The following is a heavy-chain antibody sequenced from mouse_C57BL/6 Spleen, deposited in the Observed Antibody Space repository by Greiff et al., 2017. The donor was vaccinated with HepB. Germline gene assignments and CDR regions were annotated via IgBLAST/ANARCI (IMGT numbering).Heavy chain of an antibody. J-gene: IGHJ1*03. D-gene: IGHD1-1*01. CDR1: GYAFSSYW. CDR2: IYPGDGDT. CDR3: ARKITTVVGNWYFDV. V-gene: IGHV1-80*01. Sequence: VQLQQSGAELVKPGASVKISCKASGYAFSSYWMNWVKQRPGKGLEWIGQIYPGDGDTNYNGKFKGKATLTADKSSSTAYMQLSSLTSEDSAVYFCARKITTVVGNWYFDVWGTGTTGTVSS.